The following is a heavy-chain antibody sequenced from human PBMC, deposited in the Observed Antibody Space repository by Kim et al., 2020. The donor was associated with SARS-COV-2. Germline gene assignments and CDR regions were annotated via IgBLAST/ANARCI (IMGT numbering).Heavy chain of an antibody. V-gene: IGHV1-18*01. Sequence: ASVKVSCKASGYTFTSYGISWVRQAPGQGLEWMGWISAYNGNTNYAQKLQGRVTMTTDTSTSTAYMELRSLRSDDTAVYYCARDNRYGLPAGVVPAAIAHFDYWGQGTLVTVSS. D-gene: IGHD2-2*02. CDR1: GYTFTSYG. J-gene: IGHJ4*02. CDR2: ISAYNGNT. CDR3: ARDNRYGLPAGVVPAAIAHFDY.